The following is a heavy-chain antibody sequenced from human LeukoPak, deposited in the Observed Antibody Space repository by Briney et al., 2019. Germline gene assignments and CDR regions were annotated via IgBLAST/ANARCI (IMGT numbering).Heavy chain of an antibody. D-gene: IGHD6-19*01. CDR1: GYSFTSYW. Sequence: GESLKISCKGSGYSFTSYWIGWVRQMPGKGLEWMGIIYPGDSDTRYSPSFQGQVTISADKSISTAYLQWSSLKASDTAMYYCAGRFRRGSSGWYVDYWGQGTLVTVSS. CDR3: AGRFRRGSSGWYVDY. V-gene: IGHV5-51*01. CDR2: IYPGDSDT. J-gene: IGHJ4*02.